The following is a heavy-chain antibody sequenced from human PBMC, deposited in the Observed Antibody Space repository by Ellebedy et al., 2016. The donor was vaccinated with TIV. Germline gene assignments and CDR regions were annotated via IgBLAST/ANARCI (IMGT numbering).Heavy chain of an antibody. CDR2: INPDSGGT. J-gene: IGHJ6*02. V-gene: IGHV1-2*02. CDR1: GYTFTNYG. Sequence: ASVKVSCKASGYTFTNYGISWVRQAPGQGLEWMGWINPDSGGTNFAQKFQGRVTMTRDTSINTAYMQLSRLESDDTAVYYCARVRRGSSGMDVWGQGTTVIVS. D-gene: IGHD6-13*01. CDR3: ARVRRGSSGMDV.